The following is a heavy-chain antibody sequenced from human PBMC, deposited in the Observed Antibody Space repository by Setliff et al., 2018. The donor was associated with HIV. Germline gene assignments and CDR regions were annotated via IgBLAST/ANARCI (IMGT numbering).Heavy chain of an antibody. CDR3: ARGATDYYDSTSYYYVFDY. CDR2: INYSGST. CDR1: GWPFSGYY. J-gene: IGHJ4*02. D-gene: IGHD3-22*01. Sequence: SETLSLTCAVYGWPFSGYYWSWIRQFPGKGLEWVGEINYSGSTNYNPSLRSRLTISVDTFHNQLSLKLSSVTAADTALYYCARGATDYYDSTSYYYVFDYCGQGTLVTVSS. V-gene: IGHV4-34*01.